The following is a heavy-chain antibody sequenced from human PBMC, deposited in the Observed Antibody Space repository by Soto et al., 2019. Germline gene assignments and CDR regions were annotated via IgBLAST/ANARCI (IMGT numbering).Heavy chain of an antibody. V-gene: IGHV4-30-4*02. CDR3: ARAPANVLGHSYYGMDV. Sequence: SETLSLTCSVSGGSISSGYYYWSWIRQPPGKGLEWIGNIYYSGNTNYNPSLRGRVTLSVDASKNQVSLKLSSVTAADTAVYYCARAPANVLGHSYYGMDVWCHGTSVSV. J-gene: IGHJ6*02. CDR2: IYYSGNT. CDR1: GGSISSGYYY. D-gene: IGHD2-2*01.